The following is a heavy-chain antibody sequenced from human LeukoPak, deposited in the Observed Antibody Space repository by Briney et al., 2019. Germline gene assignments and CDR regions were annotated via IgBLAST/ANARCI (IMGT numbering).Heavy chain of an antibody. V-gene: IGHV3-33*06. CDR2: IWYDGSNK. CDR1: GFTFSSYG. CDR3: AKDRGGYSGYDFPDY. J-gene: IGHJ4*02. Sequence: PGRSLRLSCAAFGFTFSSYGMHWVRQAPGKGLEGVAVIWYDGSNKYYADSVKGRFTISRDNSKKPLYLQMNSLSAEDTAVYYCAKDRGGYSGYDFPDYWGQGTLVTVSS. D-gene: IGHD5-12*01.